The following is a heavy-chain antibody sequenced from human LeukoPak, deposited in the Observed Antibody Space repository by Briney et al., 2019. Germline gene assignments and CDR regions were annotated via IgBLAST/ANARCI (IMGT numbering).Heavy chain of an antibody. J-gene: IGHJ3*02. V-gene: IGHV1-18*01. CDR2: ISAYNGNT. Sequence: ASVKVSCKASGYTFTSYGISWVRQAPGQGLEWMGWISAYNGNTNYAQKLQGRVTMTTDTSTSTAYMELRSLRSDDTAVYYCARGSWGVPTAADAFDIWGQGTMVTVSS. CDR1: GYTFTSYG. CDR3: ARGSWGVPTAADAFDI. D-gene: IGHD3-10*01.